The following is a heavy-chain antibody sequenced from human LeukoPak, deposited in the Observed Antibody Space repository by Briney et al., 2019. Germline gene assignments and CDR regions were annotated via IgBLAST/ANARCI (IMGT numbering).Heavy chain of an antibody. Sequence: SQTLSLTCTVSGGSISSGDYYWSWIRPPPGKGLEWMGYTSYSGSTNYNTSHKSPVTISVDTSKNQCSLKLSSVTAADRAGYYWARSRRVEWEPQRAAFDIWGQGTMVTASS. V-gene: IGHV4-30-4*08. J-gene: IGHJ3*02. CDR1: GGSISSGDYY. CDR2: TSYSGST. D-gene: IGHD1-26*01. CDR3: ARSRRVEWEPQRAAFDI.